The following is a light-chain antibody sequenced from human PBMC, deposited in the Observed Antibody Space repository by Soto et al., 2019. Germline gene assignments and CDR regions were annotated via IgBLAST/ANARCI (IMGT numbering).Light chain of an antibody. V-gene: IGLV2-14*01. CDR3: SSFPPSYFYV. CDR1: GSDIGAYNY. J-gene: IGLJ1*01. Sequence: QSALTQPASVSGSPGQSITISCTGSGSDIGAYNYVSWYQQHPGKAPKLLIHGVTRRPSGVSSRFSASKSAYTASLTISGLQAEDEANYYCSSFPPSYFYVFGPGTKLTVL. CDR2: GVT.